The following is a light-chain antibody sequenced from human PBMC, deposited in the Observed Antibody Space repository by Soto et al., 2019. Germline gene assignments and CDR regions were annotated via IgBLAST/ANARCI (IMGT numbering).Light chain of an antibody. J-gene: IGKJ5*01. CDR1: ESIINDY. CDR3: QQYGRSPL. Sequence: EFVLTQSPGTLSLSPGETATLSCRASESIINDYSAWYQQRPGQPPRLLIYATSKRAPGIPDSFSGSGSGTDFTLPISRLEPEDFAVYYCQQYGRSPLFGQGTRLEIK. V-gene: IGKV3-20*01. CDR2: ATS.